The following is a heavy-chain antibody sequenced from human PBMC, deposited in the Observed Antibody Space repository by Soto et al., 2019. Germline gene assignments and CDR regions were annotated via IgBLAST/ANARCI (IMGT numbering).Heavy chain of an antibody. CDR3: ARSKPTMVRGVISFFPAQTYYYGMDV. J-gene: IGHJ6*02. Sequence: SETLSLTCTVSGGSISSYYWSWIRQPPGKGLEWIGYIYYSGSTNYNPSLKSRVTISVDTSKNQFSLKLSSVTAADTAVYYCARSKPTMVRGVISFFPAQTYYYGMDVWGQGPTVTVSS. CDR2: IYYSGST. V-gene: IGHV4-59*01. CDR1: GGSISSYY. D-gene: IGHD3-10*01.